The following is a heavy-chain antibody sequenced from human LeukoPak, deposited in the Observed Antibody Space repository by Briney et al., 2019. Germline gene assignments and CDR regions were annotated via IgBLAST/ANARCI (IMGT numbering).Heavy chain of an antibody. CDR3: ARGVGYSSSYIDY. V-gene: IGHV4-34*01. D-gene: IGHD6-6*01. CDR1: GGSFSGYY. J-gene: IGHJ4*02. Sequence: PSETLSLTCAVYGGSFSGYYWSWIRQPPGKGLEWIGEINHSGSTNYNPSLKSRVTISVDTSKNQFSLKLSSVTAADTAVYYCARGVGYSSSYIDYWGQGTLVAVSS. CDR2: INHSGST.